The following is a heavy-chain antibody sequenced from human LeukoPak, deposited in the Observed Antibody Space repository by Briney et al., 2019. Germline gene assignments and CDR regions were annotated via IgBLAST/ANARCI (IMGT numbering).Heavy chain of an antibody. CDR2: IKQDGSEK. V-gene: IGHV3-7*01. CDR1: GFTFSTYW. Sequence: GGSLRLSCAASGFTFSTYWMTWVRQAPGKGLEWVTNIKQDGSEKYYVDSVKGRFTISRDNAKNSLYLQMNSLRAEDTAMYYCARDFRFLDDYWGQGTLVTVSS. CDR3: ARDFRFLDDY. J-gene: IGHJ4*02. D-gene: IGHD3-3*01.